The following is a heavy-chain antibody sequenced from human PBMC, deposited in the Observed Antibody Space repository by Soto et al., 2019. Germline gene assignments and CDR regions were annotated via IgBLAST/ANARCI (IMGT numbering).Heavy chain of an antibody. CDR2: IYYSGST. CDR3: ARMGDVDYYYGMDV. J-gene: IGHJ6*02. Sequence: QVQLQESGPGLVKPSQTLSLTCTVSGGSISSGGYYWSWIRQHPGKGLEWIGYIYYSGSTYYNPSSKSRVTISVDTSKNQFSLKLSSVIAADTAVYYCARMGDVDYYYGMDVWGQGTTVTVSS. CDR1: GGSISSGGYY. D-gene: IGHD2-21*01. V-gene: IGHV4-31*03.